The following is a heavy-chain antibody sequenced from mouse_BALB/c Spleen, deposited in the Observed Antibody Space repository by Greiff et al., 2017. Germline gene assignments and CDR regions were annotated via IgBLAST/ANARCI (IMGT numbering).Heavy chain of an antibody. Sequence: VQLQESGAELAKPGASVKMSCKASGYTFTSYWMHWVKQRPGQGLEWIGYINPSTGYTEYNQKFKDKATLTADKSSSTAYMQLSSLTSEDSAVYYCARKNPHYYGSSYPFDYWGQGTTLTVSS. J-gene: IGHJ2*01. CDR2: INPSTGYT. CDR1: GYTFTSYW. CDR3: ARKNPHYYGSSYPFDY. V-gene: IGHV1-7*01. D-gene: IGHD1-1*01.